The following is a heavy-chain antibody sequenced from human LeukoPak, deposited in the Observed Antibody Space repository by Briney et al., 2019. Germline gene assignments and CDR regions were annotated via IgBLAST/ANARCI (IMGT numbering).Heavy chain of an antibody. CDR3: ATETGHTYDY. CDR2: ISSSSSTI. D-gene: IGHD1-14*01. V-gene: IGHV3-48*01. CDR1: GFTFSSYS. J-gene: IGHJ4*02. Sequence: PGGYLRLSCAASGFTFSSYSMNWVRQAPGKGLEWVSYISSSSSTIYYADSVKGRFTISRDNAKNSLYLQMNSLRAEDTAVYYCATETGHTYDYWGQGTLVTVSS.